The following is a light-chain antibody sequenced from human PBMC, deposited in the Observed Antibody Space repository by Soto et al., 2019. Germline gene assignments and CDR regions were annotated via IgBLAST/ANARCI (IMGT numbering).Light chain of an antibody. CDR2: YAS. V-gene: IGKV1-5*01. CDR1: QTISNW. Sequence: DIQMTQSPSTLSASVGDRVTITCRASQTISNWLAWYQQKPGKAPKLLIYYASSLESGVPSRFSGSVSETEFTLTISSLQPDDFATYDCQQYNKYMTCGQGTKVEIK. J-gene: IGKJ1*01. CDR3: QQYNKYMT.